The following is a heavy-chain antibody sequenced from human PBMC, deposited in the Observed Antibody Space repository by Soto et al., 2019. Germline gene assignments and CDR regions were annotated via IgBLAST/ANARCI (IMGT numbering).Heavy chain of an antibody. D-gene: IGHD1-1*01. CDR1: GGSISSSNW. Sequence: WETLSLTCAVSGGSISSSNWWSWVRQPPGKGLEWIGEIYHSGSTNYNPSLKSRVTISVDKSKNQFSLKLSSVTAADTAVYYCARSQLRSRQFDPCGQGTLLTVSS. CDR3: ARSQLRSRQFDP. V-gene: IGHV4-4*02. CDR2: IYHSGST. J-gene: IGHJ5*02.